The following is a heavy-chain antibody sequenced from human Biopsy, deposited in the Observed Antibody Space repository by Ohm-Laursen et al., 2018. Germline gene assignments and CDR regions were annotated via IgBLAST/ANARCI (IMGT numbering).Heavy chain of an antibody. CDR2: IYNTETT. Sequence: SDTLSLTCTVSGGSISSSTTYYWAWLRQPPGKGLEWIGSIYNTETTFYNPSLKSRVTISVDTSTNQFSLKVSSVTAADTALYSCARHPTGFWFDPWGHGTLVTVSS. CDR1: GGSISSSTTYY. V-gene: IGHV4-39*01. J-gene: IGHJ5*02. CDR3: ARHPTGFWFDP.